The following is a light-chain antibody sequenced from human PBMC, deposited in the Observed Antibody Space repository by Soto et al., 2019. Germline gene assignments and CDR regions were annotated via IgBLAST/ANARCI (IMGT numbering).Light chain of an antibody. V-gene: IGKV1-5*01. CDR1: QTISSW. J-gene: IGKJ4*01. CDR2: DAS. Sequence: DIQMTQSPSTLSGSVGDRVTITCRASQTISSWLAWYQQKPGKAPKLLIYDASSLESGVPSRFSGSGSGTEFTLTISSLQPDDFATYYCQQYNSYLLTFGGGTKVEIK. CDR3: QQYNSYLLT.